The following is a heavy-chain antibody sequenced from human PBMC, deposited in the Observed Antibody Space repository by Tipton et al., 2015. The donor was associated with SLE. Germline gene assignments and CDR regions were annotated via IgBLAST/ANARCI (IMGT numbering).Heavy chain of an antibody. CDR3: AKGSGWYKD. CDR1: GGSISSYY. J-gene: IGHJ4*02. Sequence: TLSLTCTVSGGSISSYYWSWIRQPPGKGLEWIGFIYYSGSTNYNPSLKSRVTISVDTSKNQFSLRLSSVTAADTAVFYCAKGSGWYKDWGRGILVTVSS. CDR2: IYYSGST. D-gene: IGHD6-19*01. V-gene: IGHV4-59*12.